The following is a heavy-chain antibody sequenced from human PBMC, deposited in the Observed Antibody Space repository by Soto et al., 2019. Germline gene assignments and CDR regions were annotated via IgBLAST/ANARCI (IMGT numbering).Heavy chain of an antibody. J-gene: IGHJ3*02. CDR1: GGTFSSYA. Sequence: QVQLVQSGAEVKKPGSSVKVSCKASGGTFSSYAISWVRQAPGQGLEWMGGIIPIFGTANYAQKFQGRVTITADKSTSRAYMELSSLRSEDTAVYYCARVAQDIVVVVAATRGAAFDIWGQGTMVTVSS. D-gene: IGHD2-15*01. CDR2: IIPIFGTA. V-gene: IGHV1-69*06. CDR3: ARVAQDIVVVVAATRGAAFDI.